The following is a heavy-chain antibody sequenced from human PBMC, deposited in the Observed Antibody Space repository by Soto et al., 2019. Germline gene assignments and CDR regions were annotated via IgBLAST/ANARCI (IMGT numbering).Heavy chain of an antibody. CDR2: IYHSGST. V-gene: IGHV4-4*02. J-gene: IGHJ5*02. CDR1: GGSISSSNW. Sequence: SETLSLTCAVSGGSISSSNWWSWVRQPPGKGLEWIGEIYHSGSTNYNPSLKSRVTISVDKSKNQFSLKLSSVTAEDTAVYYCTTPEGDYEDDWFDPWGQGTLVTVSS. D-gene: IGHD4-17*01. CDR3: TTPEGDYEDDWFDP.